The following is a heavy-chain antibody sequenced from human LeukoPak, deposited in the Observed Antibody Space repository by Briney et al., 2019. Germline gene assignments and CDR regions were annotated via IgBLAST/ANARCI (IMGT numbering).Heavy chain of an antibody. CDR3: ARAGDYEIY. D-gene: IGHD4-17*01. J-gene: IGHJ4*02. Sequence: GGSLRLSCAASGFTVSSDYMSWVRQAPGKGLEWVSVIYSGGGTYYADSVKGRFTIPSDNSKNTLYLQMNSLRAEDTAVYYCARAGDYEIYWGQGTLVTVSS. CDR2: IYSGGGT. CDR1: GFTVSSDY. V-gene: IGHV3-66*02.